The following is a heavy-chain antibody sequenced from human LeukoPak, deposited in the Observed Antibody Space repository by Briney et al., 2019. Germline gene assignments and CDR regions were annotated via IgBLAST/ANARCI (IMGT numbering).Heavy chain of an antibody. CDR3: ARSDWFDP. J-gene: IGHJ5*02. CDR1: GFTFSGYW. Sequence: PGGSLRLSCAASGFTFSGYWMHWVRQAPGKGLVWVSRIRGDGSSTSYADSVKGRFTISRDNAKNTLYLQMNSLRDEDTAVHHCARSDWFDPWGQGTLVTVSS. CDR2: IRGDGSST. V-gene: IGHV3-74*01.